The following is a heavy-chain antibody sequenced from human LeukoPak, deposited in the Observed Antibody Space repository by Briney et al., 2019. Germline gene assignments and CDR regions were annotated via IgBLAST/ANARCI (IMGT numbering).Heavy chain of an antibody. CDR3: AKVALGYCGGSSCYYFDY. CDR2: INAFGART. V-gene: IGHV3-23*01. Sequence: GGSLRLSSEASGFTFSGYAMSWVRQAPGKGLEWVSSINAFGARTYYADSVKGRFTISRDNSKNTLYLQMNSLRAEDTALYYRAKVALGYCGGSSCYYFDYGGQGTLVTVSS. CDR1: GFTFSGYA. J-gene: IGHJ4*02. D-gene: IGHD2-15*01.